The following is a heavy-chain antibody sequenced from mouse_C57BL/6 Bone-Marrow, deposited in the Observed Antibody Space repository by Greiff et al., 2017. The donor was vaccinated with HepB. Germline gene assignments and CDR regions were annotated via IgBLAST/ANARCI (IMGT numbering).Heavy chain of an antibody. CDR2: IDPENGDT. V-gene: IGHV14-4*01. D-gene: IGHD2-2*01. Sequence: EVQLVESGAELVRPGASVKLSCTASGFNIKDDYMHWVKQRPEQGLEWIGWIDPENGDTEYASKFQGKATITADTSSNTAYLQLSSLTSEDTAVYYCTTRWVTSWFACWGRGTLVAVSA. CDR3: TTRWVTSWFAC. CDR1: GFNIKDDY. J-gene: IGHJ3*01.